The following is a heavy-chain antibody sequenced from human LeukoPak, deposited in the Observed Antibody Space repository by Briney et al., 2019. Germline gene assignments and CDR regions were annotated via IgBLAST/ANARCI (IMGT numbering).Heavy chain of an antibody. CDR3: ARAIAAAGPYYYYYYGMDV. CDR1: GGSINSYY. V-gene: IGHV4-59*08. CDR2: IYYSGST. Sequence: SETLSLTCTVSGGSINSYYWNWIRQPPGKGLELIGYIYYSGSTNYNPSLKGRVTISVDTSKNQFSLKLSSVTAADTAVYYCARAIAAAGPYYYYYYGMDVWGQGTTVTVSS. D-gene: IGHD6-13*01. J-gene: IGHJ6*02.